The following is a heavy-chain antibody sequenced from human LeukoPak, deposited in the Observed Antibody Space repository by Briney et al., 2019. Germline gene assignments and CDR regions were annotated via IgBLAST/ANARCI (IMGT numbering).Heavy chain of an antibody. CDR3: AREDYGDYRYYFDY. Sequence: GRSLRLSCAASGFTFSSHAMHWVRQAPGKGLEWVAVISYDGSNKYYADSVKGRFTISRDNSKNTLYLQMNSLRAEDTAVYYCAREDYGDYRYYFDYWGQGTLVTVPS. D-gene: IGHD4-17*01. CDR2: ISYDGSNK. V-gene: IGHV3-30-3*01. CDR1: GFTFSSHA. J-gene: IGHJ4*02.